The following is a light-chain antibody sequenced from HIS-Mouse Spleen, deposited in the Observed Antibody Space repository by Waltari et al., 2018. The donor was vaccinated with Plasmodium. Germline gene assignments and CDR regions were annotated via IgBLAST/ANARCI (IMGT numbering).Light chain of an antibody. CDR3: SSYAGSNNLV. CDR2: EVS. V-gene: IGLV2-8*01. Sequence: QSALTQPPSASGSPGQSVTISCTVTRSAVGGYNYVSWYQQHPGKAPKLMIYEVSKRPSGVPDRFSGSKSGNTASLTVSGLQAEDEADYYCSSYAGSNNLVFGGGTKLTVL. CDR1: RSAVGGYNY. J-gene: IGLJ2*01.